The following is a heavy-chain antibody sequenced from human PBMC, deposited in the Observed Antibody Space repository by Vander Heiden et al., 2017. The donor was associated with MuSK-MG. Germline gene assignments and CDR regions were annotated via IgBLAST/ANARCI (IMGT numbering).Heavy chain of an antibody. CDR1: GFPLSSYT. CDR3: ARDPRYGLNYYYHSGMDV. J-gene: IGHJ6*02. V-gene: IGHV3-21*01. Sequence: EVQLVESGGGLVKPGGSLRLSCAASGFPLSSYTMNWVRQAPGKGLEWVSSISSTSTYIYYADSVKGRFTISRHNAENSLYLQMSSLRAEDTAVYYCARDPRYGLNYYYHSGMDVWGQGTTVTVSS. D-gene: IGHD4-17*01. CDR2: ISSTSTYI.